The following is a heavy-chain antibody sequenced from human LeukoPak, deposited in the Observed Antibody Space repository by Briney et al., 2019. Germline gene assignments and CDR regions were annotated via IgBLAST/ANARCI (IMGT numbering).Heavy chain of an antibody. CDR3: ARLGGGYGSGRIYYYYYMDV. V-gene: IGHV4-4*07. J-gene: IGHJ6*03. Sequence: SETLSLTCSVSGDSISRFYWSWIRQPAGKGLEWIGRIYTSGSTNYNPSLKSRVTMSVDTSKNQFSLKLSSVTAADTAVYYCARLGGGYGSGRIYYYYYMDVWGKGTTVTISS. CDR2: IYTSGST. CDR1: GDSISRFY. D-gene: IGHD3-10*01.